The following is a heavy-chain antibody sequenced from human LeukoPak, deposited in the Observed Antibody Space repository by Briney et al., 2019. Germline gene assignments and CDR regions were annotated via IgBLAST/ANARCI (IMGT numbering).Heavy chain of an antibody. CDR1: GFTFSSYG. CDR2: IRYDGSNK. Sequence: GGSLRLSCAASGFTFSSYGMHWVRQAPGKGLEWVAFIRYDGSNKYYEDSMKGRFTISRDNSKNMLYLQMNSLRAEDTAVYYCARAYRDAFDIWGQETMVTVSS. V-gene: IGHV3-30*02. CDR3: ARAYRDAFDI. J-gene: IGHJ3*02.